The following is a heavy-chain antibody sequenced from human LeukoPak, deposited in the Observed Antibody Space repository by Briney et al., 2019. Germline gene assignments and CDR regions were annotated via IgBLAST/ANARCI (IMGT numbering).Heavy chain of an antibody. V-gene: IGHV3-23*01. J-gene: IGHJ5*02. D-gene: IGHD6-19*01. Sequence: GGSLRLSCAASGFTFNSYAMSWVRQAPGKGLEWISAISGSAGNTYYADSVKGRFTISRDNSKNTLSLQMNSLRAEDTAVYYCAKDSHTSGWDNWFDPWGQGTLVTVSS. CDR1: GFTFNSYA. CDR2: ISGSAGNT. CDR3: AKDSHTSGWDNWFDP.